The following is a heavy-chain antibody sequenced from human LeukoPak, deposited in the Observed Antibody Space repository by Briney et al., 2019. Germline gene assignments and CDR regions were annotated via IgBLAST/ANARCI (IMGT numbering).Heavy chain of an antibody. CDR2: IRYDGSNK. Sequence: GGSLRLSCAASGFTFSSYGMHWVRQAPGKGLEWAAFIRYDGSNKYYADSVKGRFTISRDASKNTLFLQMNSLRADDTAVYYCARKTDSSGSGDYWGQGTLVTVSS. CDR3: ARKTDSSGSGDY. J-gene: IGHJ4*02. V-gene: IGHV3-30*02. D-gene: IGHD3-22*01. CDR1: GFTFSSYG.